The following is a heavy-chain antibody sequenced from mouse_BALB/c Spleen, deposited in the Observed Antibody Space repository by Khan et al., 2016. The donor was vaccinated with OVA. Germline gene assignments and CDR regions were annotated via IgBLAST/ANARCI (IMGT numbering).Heavy chain of an antibody. CDR2: INSNGGTS. J-gene: IGHJ1*01. Sequence: EVKLEESGGGLVQPGGSLTLSCAASGFTFSGSGMSWVRQTPDKRLELVATINSNGGTSYYPDSVKGRFTISRDNAKHTLHLQMSSLKSEDTAMYYCTRIYCRYDEGYWFFDVWGAGTTVTVSS. CDR3: TRIYCRYDEGYWFFDV. CDR1: GFTFSGSG. D-gene: IGHD2-14*01. V-gene: IGHV5-6-3*01.